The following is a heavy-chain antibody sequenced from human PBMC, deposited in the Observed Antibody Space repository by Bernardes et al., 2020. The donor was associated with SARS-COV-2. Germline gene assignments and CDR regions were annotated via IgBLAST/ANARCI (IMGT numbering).Heavy chain of an antibody. V-gene: IGHV3-23*01. Sequence: GGSLRLSCAASGFTFSNYAMSWVRQAPGKGLEWVSGISGSGGSTYYADSVRGRFTISRDNFKNTLYLQIKSLRAEDTAVYYCAKEVSKWYSSGWYLDAFDCWSQGTLVTVSS. CDR3: AKEVSKWYSSGWYLDAFDC. CDR1: GFTFSNYA. J-gene: IGHJ4*02. CDR2: ISGSGGST. D-gene: IGHD6-19*01.